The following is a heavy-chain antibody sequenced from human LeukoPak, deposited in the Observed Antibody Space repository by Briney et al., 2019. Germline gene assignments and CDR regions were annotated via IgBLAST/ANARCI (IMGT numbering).Heavy chain of an antibody. D-gene: IGHD1-26*01. CDR3: ATFDVGATTLALDY. Sequence: ASGKGSCKVSGYNLTELSMHWVRPAPGKGLEWMGGFDPEDGETIYAQKFQGRVTMTEDTSTDTAYMELSSLRSEDTAVYYCATFDVGATTLALDYWGQGTLVTVSS. CDR2: FDPEDGET. J-gene: IGHJ4*02. CDR1: GYNLTELS. V-gene: IGHV1-24*01.